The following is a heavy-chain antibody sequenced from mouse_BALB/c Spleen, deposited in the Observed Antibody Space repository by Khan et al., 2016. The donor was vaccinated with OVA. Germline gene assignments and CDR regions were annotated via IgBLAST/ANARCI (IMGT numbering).Heavy chain of an antibody. D-gene: IGHD2-3*01. CDR3: ARSTDGYAFAY. CDR1: GDSITSGY. J-gene: IGHJ3*01. V-gene: IGHV3-8*02. CDR2: MIYSGNT. Sequence: EVQLVESGPSLVKPSQTLSLTCSVTGDSITSGYWSWIRKFPGNKLEYMGYMIYSGNTYYNHSPKSRIFITRHTSKNQYYLTLNSVTTEDTATDYCARSTDGYAFAYWGQGTVVTVST.